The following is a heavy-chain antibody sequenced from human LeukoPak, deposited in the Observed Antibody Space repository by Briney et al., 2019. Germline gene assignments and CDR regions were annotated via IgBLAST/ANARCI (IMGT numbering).Heavy chain of an antibody. D-gene: IGHD3-10*01. CDR2: ISGSGGST. V-gene: IGHV3-23*01. J-gene: IGHJ6*02. Sequence: GGSLRLSCAASGFTFSSYSMTWVRQAPGKGLEWVSAISGSGGSTYYADSVKGRFTISRDNSKNTLYLQMNSLRAEDTAVYYCAKRYYYGSGSSNTPLYYYYGMDVWGQGTTVTVSS. CDR3: AKRYYYGSGSSNTPLYYYYGMDV. CDR1: GFTFSSYS.